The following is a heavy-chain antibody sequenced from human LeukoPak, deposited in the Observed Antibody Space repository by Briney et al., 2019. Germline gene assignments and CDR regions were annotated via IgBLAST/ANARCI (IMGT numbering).Heavy chain of an antibody. CDR3: ARPYYDSSGHLDY. Sequence: GESLQISCKGSGYSFTSYWIGWVRQMPGKGLEWMGIIYPGDSDTRYSPSFQGQVTISADKSISTAYLQWSSLKASDTAMSYCARPYYDSSGHLDYWGQGTLVTVSS. J-gene: IGHJ4*02. D-gene: IGHD3-22*01. V-gene: IGHV5-51*01. CDR1: GYSFTSYW. CDR2: IYPGDSDT.